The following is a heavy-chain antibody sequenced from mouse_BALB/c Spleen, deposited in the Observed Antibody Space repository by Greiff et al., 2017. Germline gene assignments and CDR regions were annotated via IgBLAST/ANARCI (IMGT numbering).Heavy chain of an antibody. Sequence: VQLQQSGAELVKPGASVKLSCTASGFNIKDTYMHWVKQRPEQGLEWIGRIDPANGNTKYDPKFQGKATITADTSSNTAYLQLSSLTSEDTAVYDCARSTMITAGYFDVWGAGTTVTVSS. V-gene: IGHV14-3*02. CDR2: IDPANGNT. CDR1: GFNIKDTY. J-gene: IGHJ1*01. CDR3: ARSTMITAGYFDV. D-gene: IGHD2-4*01.